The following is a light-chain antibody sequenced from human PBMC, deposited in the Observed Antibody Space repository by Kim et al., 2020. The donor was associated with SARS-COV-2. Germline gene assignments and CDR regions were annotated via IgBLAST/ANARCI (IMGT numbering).Light chain of an antibody. Sequence: QSALTQPPSASGSPGQSVTISCTGTSSDVGGYNYVSWYQQHPGKAPKLMIYEVSERPSGVPDRFSGSKSGNTASLTVSGLQAEDEADYYCSSYAGSNKGVFGGGTQLTVL. CDR2: EVS. V-gene: IGLV2-8*01. CDR1: SSDVGGYNY. J-gene: IGLJ2*01. CDR3: SSYAGSNKGV.